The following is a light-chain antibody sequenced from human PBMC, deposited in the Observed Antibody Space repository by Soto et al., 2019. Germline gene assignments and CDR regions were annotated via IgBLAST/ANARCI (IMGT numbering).Light chain of an antibody. Sequence: DIVMTQSPDSLAVSPGERATINCKSSQNILYNSNNKNNLAWYQQKPGQPPKLLIYWASTRESGVPDRFSGSGSGTDFTLTISSLQAEDVAVYYCQQYYSVPLTFGGGTKVEIK. V-gene: IGKV4-1*01. CDR3: QQYYSVPLT. J-gene: IGKJ4*01. CDR2: WAS. CDR1: QNILYNSNNKNN.